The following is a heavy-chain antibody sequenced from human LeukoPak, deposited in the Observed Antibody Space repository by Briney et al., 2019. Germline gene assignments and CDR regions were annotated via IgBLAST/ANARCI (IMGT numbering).Heavy chain of an antibody. J-gene: IGHJ4*02. CDR1: GFTFSSYS. V-gene: IGHV3-23*01. D-gene: IGHD3-22*01. Sequence: GGSLRLSRAASGFTFSSYSMNWVRQAPGKGLEWVSAISGSGGSTYYADSVKGRFTISRDNSKNTLYLQMNSLRAEDTAVYYCAKDLAITMTTTFDYWGQGTLVTVSS. CDR2: ISGSGGST. CDR3: AKDLAITMTTTFDY.